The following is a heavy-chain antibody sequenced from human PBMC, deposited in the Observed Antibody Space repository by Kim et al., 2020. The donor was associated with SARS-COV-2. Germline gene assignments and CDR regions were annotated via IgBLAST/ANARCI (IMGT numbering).Heavy chain of an antibody. J-gene: IGHJ4*02. V-gene: IGHV4-34*01. Sequence: NYDQSLKSRVTISVDTSKTQFSLKLSSVTAADTAVYYCFYYDFWSGYLGYWGQGTLVTVSS. CDR3: FYYDFWSGYLGY. D-gene: IGHD3-3*01.